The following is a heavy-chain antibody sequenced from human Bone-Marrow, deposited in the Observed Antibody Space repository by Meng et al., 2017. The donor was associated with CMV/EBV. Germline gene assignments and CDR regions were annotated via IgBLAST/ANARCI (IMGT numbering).Heavy chain of an antibody. CDR3: TTDHFSLGLDY. CDR1: GFTFSNAW. CDR2: IKSKTDGGTT. D-gene: IGHD3-3*02. Sequence: GESLKISCAASGFTFSNAWMSWVRQAPGKGLEWVGRIKSKTDGGTTDYAAPVKGRFTISRDDSKNTLYLQMNSLKTEDTAVYYCTTDHFSLGLDYWGQGTRVTVSS. J-gene: IGHJ4*02. V-gene: IGHV3-15*01.